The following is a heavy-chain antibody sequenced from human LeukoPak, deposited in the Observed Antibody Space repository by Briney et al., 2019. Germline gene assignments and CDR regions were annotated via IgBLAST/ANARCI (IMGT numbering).Heavy chain of an antibody. Sequence: PSETLSLTCTVSGGSISSYYWSWIRQPPGKGLEWIGYIYYSGSTNYNPSLKSRVTISVDTSKNQFSLKLSSVTAADTAVYYCARWLQFDYYYMDVWGKGTTVTISS. CDR1: GGSISSYY. CDR2: IYYSGST. D-gene: IGHD5-24*01. CDR3: ARWLQFDYYYMDV. V-gene: IGHV4-59*12. J-gene: IGHJ6*03.